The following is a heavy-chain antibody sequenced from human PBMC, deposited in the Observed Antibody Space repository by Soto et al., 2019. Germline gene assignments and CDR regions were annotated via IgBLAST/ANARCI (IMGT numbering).Heavy chain of an antibody. CDR1: GASISSDNYY. V-gene: IGHV4-39*02. CDR3: ASRTNGEYHNSDFLDS. D-gene: IGHD1-1*01. J-gene: IGHJ4*02. CDR2: FYYSGNI. Sequence: SETLSLTCTVSGASISSDNYYWGWIRQPPGKGLEWIGTFYYSGNIYYNPSLRSRVTLSVDTSKNRLSLRLTPVTAADTAIYYCASRTNGEYHNSDFLDSWCQGTLVTVSS.